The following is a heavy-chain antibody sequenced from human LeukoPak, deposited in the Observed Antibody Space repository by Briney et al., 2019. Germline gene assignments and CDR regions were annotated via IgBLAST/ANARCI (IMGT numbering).Heavy chain of an antibody. J-gene: IGHJ6*02. CDR1: GFTFSTSA. CDR2: ISESGGST. D-gene: IGHD6-13*01. V-gene: IGHV3-23*01. CDR3: ARDQMYSSSWYAQNYYYYGMDV. Sequence: GGSLRLSCVVSGFTFSTSAMSWVRQAPGKGLEWVSGISESGGSTYYADSVKGRFTISRDNSKNTLYLQMNSLRAEDTAVYYCARDQMYSSSWYAQNYYYYGMDVWGQGTTVTVSS.